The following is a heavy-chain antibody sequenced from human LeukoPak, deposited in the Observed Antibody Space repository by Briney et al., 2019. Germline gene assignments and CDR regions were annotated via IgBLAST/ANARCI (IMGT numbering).Heavy chain of an antibody. CDR1: GYTFTSYG. D-gene: IGHD1-26*01. V-gene: IGHV1-18*01. Sequence: ASVKVSCKASGYTFTSYGISWVRQAPGQGLEWMGWISAYNGNTNYAQKLQGRVTMTTDTSTSIAYMELRSLRSDDTAVYYCARVLGIVGAIRNFAFDIWGQGTMVTVSS. CDR2: ISAYNGNT. CDR3: ARVLGIVGAIRNFAFDI. J-gene: IGHJ3*02.